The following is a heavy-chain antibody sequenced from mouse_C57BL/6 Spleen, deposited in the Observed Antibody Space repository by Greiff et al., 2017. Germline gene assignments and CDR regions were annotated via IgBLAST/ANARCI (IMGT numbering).Heavy chain of an antibody. CDR2: ISYDGSN. Sequence: EVKLMESGPGLVKPSQSLSLTCSVTGYSITSGYYWNWLRQFPGNKLEWMGYISYDGSNNYNPSLKNRISITRDTSKNQFFLKLNAVTTEDTATYDCAREGYYGSSPWYFDVWGTGTTLTVSS. J-gene: IGHJ1*03. V-gene: IGHV3-6*01. D-gene: IGHD1-1*01. CDR1: GYSITSGYY. CDR3: AREGYYGSSPWYFDV.